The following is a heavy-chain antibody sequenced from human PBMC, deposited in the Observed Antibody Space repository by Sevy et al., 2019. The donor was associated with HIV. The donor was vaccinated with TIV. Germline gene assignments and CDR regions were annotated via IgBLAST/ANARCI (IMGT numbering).Heavy chain of an antibody. CDR2: VSSSSSTI. CDR1: GFTFSSYS. J-gene: IGHJ4*02. V-gene: IGHV3-48*02. D-gene: IGHD3-10*01. Sequence: GGSLRLSCAASGFTFSSYSMNWVRPAPGKGLEWVSYVSSSSSTIYYADSVKGRFTISRDNAKNSLYLQMNSLRDEDTAVYYCARVHYYGSGSSAQFDYWGQGTLVTVSS. CDR3: ARVHYYGSGSSAQFDY.